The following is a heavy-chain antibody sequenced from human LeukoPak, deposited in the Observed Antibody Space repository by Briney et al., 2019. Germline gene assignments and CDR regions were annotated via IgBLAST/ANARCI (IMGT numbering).Heavy chain of an antibody. V-gene: IGHV4-34*01. CDR2: INHSGST. Sequence: SETLSLPCAVYGGSFRGYYWRWLRQPPGKGLEWIGEINHSGSTNYNPSLKSRVTIAVDTSKNQFSRKLSSVTAADTAVYYCARGGTEIDHWGQGTLVTVSS. D-gene: IGHD1-1*01. CDR3: ARGGTEIDH. CDR1: GGSFRGYY. J-gene: IGHJ4*02.